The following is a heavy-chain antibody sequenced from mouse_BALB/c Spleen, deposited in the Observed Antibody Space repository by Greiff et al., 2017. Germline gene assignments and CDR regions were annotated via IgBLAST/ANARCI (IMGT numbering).Heavy chain of an antibody. J-gene: IGHJ4*01. Sequence: EVKLQESGGGLVQPGGSLKLSCAASGFDFSRYWMSWVRQAPGKGLEWIGEINPDSSTINYTPSLKDKFIISRDNAKNTLYLQMSKVRSEDTALYYCARLGRAYYYAMDYWGQGTSVTVSS. CDR3: ARLGRAYYYAMDY. V-gene: IGHV4-1*02. CDR2: INPDSSTI. CDR1: GFDFSRYW. D-gene: IGHD4-1*01.